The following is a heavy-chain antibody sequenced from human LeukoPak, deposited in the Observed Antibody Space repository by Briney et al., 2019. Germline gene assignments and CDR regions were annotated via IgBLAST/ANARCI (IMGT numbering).Heavy chain of an antibody. CDR2: ISWNSGSI. J-gene: IGHJ4*02. CDR3: AKDSPGYCSGGSCSSFDY. V-gene: IGHV3-9*01. Sequence: GGSLRLSCAASGFTFDDYAMHWVRQAPGKGLEWVSGISWNSGSIGYADSVKGRFTISRDNAKNSLYLQMNSLRAEDTALYYCAKDSPGYCSGGSCSSFDYWGQGTLVTVSS. D-gene: IGHD2-15*01. CDR1: GFTFDDYA.